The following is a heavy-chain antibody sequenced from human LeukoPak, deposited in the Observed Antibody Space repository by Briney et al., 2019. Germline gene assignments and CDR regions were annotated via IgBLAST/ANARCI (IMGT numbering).Heavy chain of an antibody. V-gene: IGHV5-51*01. J-gene: IGHJ3*02. Sequence: GESLKISCKGFGYSFTSHWIGWVRQMPGNGLEWMGIIYPCDSNTKYSPSFQGQVTISADKSINTAYLQWTSLKASDTAMYYCARRCGLTDAFDIWGQGTMVTVSS. CDR2: IYPCDSNT. CDR3: ARRCGLTDAFDI. D-gene: IGHD3-16*01. CDR1: GYSFTSHW.